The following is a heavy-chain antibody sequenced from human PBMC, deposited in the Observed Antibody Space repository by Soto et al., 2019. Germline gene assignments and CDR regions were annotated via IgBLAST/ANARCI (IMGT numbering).Heavy chain of an antibody. CDR3: ARRRDGEY. Sequence: QVHLVQSGAEVKKPGASVKVSCQGSGYAFTTYGITGLRQAPGQGLEWMGWINSHNGKTNYAQKLQGRVPVTRDTSTRPAYLELRSLRADDPAVSDSARRRDGEYWGQGDRVTVSS. V-gene: IGHV1-18*01. D-gene: IGHD3-10*01. CDR2: INSHNGKT. CDR1: GYAFTTYG. J-gene: IGHJ4*02.